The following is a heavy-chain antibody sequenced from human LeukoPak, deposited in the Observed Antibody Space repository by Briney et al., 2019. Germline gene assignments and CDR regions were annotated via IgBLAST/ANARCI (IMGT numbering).Heavy chain of an antibody. J-gene: IGHJ6*02. Sequence: WGSLRLSCAASGFSFSSYAMNWVRQAPGKGLEWVSSISSSAGSTNYADSVKGRFTISRDNPKSTLHLQMNSLRTEDTAVYYCAKDRVDYHYYYGMDVWVQGTTVTVSS. CDR1: GFSFSSYA. V-gene: IGHV3-23*01. CDR3: AKDRVDYHYYYGMDV. CDR2: ISSSAGST.